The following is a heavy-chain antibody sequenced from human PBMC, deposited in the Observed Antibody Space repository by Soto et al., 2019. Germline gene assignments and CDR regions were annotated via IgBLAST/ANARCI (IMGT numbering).Heavy chain of an antibody. D-gene: IGHD1-1*01. CDR2: IYHTGST. J-gene: IGHJ4*02. Sequence: LSLTCSVSGGSISTVGHYWTWIRQPPGKGLEWIGSIYHTGSTYYSKSLRSRLTMSVDTSKSQFSLRLSSETAADTAVYYCARATGTLRSRNCDYWGQGSLVTVSS. V-gene: IGHV4-31*03. CDR3: ARATGTLRSRNCDY. CDR1: GGSISTVGHY.